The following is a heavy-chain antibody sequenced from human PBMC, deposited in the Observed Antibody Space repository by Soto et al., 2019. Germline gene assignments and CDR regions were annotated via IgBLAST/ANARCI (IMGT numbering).Heavy chain of an antibody. D-gene: IGHD4-17*01. V-gene: IGHV4-59*01. J-gene: IGHJ4*02. Sequence: SETLSLTCTVSGGSISSYYWSWIRQPPGKGLEWIGYIYYSGSTNYNPSLKSRVTISVDTSKNQFSLKLSSVIAADTAVYYCARDSLLRGFDYWGQGTLVTVSS. CDR2: IYYSGST. CDR3: ARDSLLRGFDY. CDR1: GGSISSYY.